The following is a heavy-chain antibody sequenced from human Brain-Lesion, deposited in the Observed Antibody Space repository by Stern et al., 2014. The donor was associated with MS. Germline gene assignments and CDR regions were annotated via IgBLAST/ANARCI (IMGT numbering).Heavy chain of an antibody. Sequence: VQLVESGAEVKKPGASVRGSCEASGNSFTHFYIHWVRQATGQGLEWMGWINPNSGGTKFAQKFQGWVTITRDTSMTTAYMEVTSLTSDDTAVYYCARGGRYYADYWGQGTLVTVSS. V-gene: IGHV1-2*04. CDR1: GNSFTHFY. D-gene: IGHD2-2*01. CDR2: INPNSGGT. J-gene: IGHJ4*02. CDR3: ARGGRYYADY.